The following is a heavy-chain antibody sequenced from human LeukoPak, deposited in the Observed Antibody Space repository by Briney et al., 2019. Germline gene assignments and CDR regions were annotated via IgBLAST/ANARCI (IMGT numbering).Heavy chain of an antibody. Sequence: ASVKVSCKASGYTFTGYHMHWVRQAPGQGLEWMGRINPNSGGTNYAQKFQGRVTMTRDTSISTAYMELSRLRSDDTAVYYCARRGIGSSGYYSDYWGQGTLVTVSS. D-gene: IGHD3-22*01. CDR1: GYTFTGYH. J-gene: IGHJ4*02. V-gene: IGHV1-2*06. CDR2: INPNSGGT. CDR3: ARRGIGSSGYYSDY.